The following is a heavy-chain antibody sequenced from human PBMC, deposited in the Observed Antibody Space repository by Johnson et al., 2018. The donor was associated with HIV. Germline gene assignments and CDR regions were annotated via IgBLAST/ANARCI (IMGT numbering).Heavy chain of an antibody. CDR1: GCTFSSYA. CDR3: ARDGAQQLARDAFDI. J-gene: IGHJ3*02. CDR2: ISYDGSNK. V-gene: IGHV3-30*04. D-gene: IGHD6-13*01. Sequence: QMMLVESGGGVVQPGRSLRLSCSASGCTFSSYAMHWVRQAPGKGLEWVAVISYDGSNKYYADSVKGRFTISRDHSKNTLYLQINSLRAEDTAVYYCARDGAQQLARDAFDIWGQGTMVTVSS.